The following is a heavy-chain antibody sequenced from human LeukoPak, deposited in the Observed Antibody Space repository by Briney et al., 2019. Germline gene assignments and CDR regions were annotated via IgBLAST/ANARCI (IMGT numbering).Heavy chain of an antibody. CDR2: IYHVGNT. CDR3: ARSPRWFFDL. J-gene: IGHJ2*01. CDR1: GYSISSGYF. Sequence: PSETLSLTCAVSGYSISSGYFWGWIRQPPGQGLEWIGSIYHVGNTYQNPSLKSRVTISRDTSKNQFSLKLTSVTTADTAVYYCARSPRWFFDLWGRGTLVTVSS. V-gene: IGHV4-38-2*01.